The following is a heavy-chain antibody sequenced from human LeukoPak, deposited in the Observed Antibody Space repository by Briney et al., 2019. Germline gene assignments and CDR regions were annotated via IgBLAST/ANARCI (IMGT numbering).Heavy chain of an antibody. V-gene: IGHV3-7*01. CDR3: ARRSSGSPPYYFDY. J-gene: IGHJ4*02. Sequence: GGSLRLSCAVSGLTFSSSWMDWVRQAPGKGLEWVASINPDGNKKYSADSVKGRFTISRDNAENSLYLQMNSLRAEDTAVYYCARRSSGSPPYYFDYWGQGTLVTVSS. CDR2: INPDGNKK. CDR1: GLTFSSSW. D-gene: IGHD1-26*01.